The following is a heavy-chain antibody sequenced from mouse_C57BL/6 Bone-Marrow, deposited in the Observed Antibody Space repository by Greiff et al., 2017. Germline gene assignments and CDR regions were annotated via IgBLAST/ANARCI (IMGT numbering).Heavy chain of an antibody. D-gene: IGHD1-1*01. CDR2: ICPGSGCT. CDR3: ARRNGSSPAWFAC. CDR1: GYTFTSYW. J-gene: IGHJ3*01. V-gene: IGHV1-56*01. Sequence: QVQLQQSGPELARPGASVKISCKASGYTFTSYWMQWVRPRPGQGLEWIGEICPGSGCTYYNEKFKGKATLTVAKSSSTAYMRLSSLTSEDSAVYFGARRNGSSPAWFACWGQGTLVTVSA.